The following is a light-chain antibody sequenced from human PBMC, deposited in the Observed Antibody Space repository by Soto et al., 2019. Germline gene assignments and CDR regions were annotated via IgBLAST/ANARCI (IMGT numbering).Light chain of an antibody. CDR3: QRYNDYQYV. CDR1: QSITTW. J-gene: IGKJ2*01. CDR2: KAI. V-gene: IGKV1-5*03. Sequence: DIQMTQSPSTLSASVGDRVTITCRASQSITTWLAWYQQKPGKAPKLLIYKAINLPSGVPSRFSGSGSGTEFTLTISSLQPDDFAAYYCQRYNDYQYVFGQGTKLDMK.